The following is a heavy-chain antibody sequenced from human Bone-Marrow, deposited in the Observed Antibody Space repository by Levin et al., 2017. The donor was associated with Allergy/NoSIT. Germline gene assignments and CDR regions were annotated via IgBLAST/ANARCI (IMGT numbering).Heavy chain of an antibody. CDR3: ARDRSESSSIH. J-gene: IGHJ4*02. V-gene: IGHV7-4-1*02. CDR2: INTDTGTP. D-gene: IGHD6-6*01. CDR1: GYTFTNYA. Sequence: ASVKVSCKASGYTFTNYAMSWLRQAPGQGLEWMGWINTDTGTPTYAQGFTGRFVFSLDTSVSTAYLQISSLKAEDTAIYYCARDRSESSSIHWGQGTLVTVSS.